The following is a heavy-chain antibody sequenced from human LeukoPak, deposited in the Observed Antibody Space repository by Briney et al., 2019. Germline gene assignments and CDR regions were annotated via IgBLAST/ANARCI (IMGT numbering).Heavy chain of an antibody. V-gene: IGHV4-4*07. CDR3: ARASYYESRNNIAFDL. D-gene: IGHD3-10*01. CDR2: INPSGST. J-gene: IGHJ3*01. Sequence: SETLSLTCTVSGGSINNYYWSWIRQPAGKGLEWIGRINPSGSTKNNPSLKSRVTMSLDTRKNQLSLNLGSVTAADTAAYYCARASYYESRNNIAFDLWGRGTMVTVSS. CDR1: GGSINNYY.